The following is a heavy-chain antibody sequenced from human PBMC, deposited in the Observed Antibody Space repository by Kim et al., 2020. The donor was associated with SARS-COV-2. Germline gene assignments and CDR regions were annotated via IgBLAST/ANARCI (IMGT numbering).Heavy chain of an antibody. CDR3: ARSAACSSTSCYTFDP. D-gene: IGHD2-2*02. V-gene: IGHV5-51*01. J-gene: IGHJ5*02. Sequence: GESLKISCKGSGYSFTSYWIGWVRQMPGKGLEWMGIIYPGDSDTRYSPSFQGQVTISADKSISTAYLQWSSLKASDTAMYYCARSAACSSTSCYTFDPWGQGTLVTVSS. CDR2: IYPGDSDT. CDR1: GYSFTSYW.